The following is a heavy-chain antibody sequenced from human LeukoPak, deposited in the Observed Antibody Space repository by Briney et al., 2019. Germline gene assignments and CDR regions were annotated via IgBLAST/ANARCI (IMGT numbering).Heavy chain of an antibody. CDR2: IKQDGSEK. D-gene: IGHD6-6*01. CDR3: ARDYRSSSGRSIDY. V-gene: IGHV3-7*01. Sequence: GGSLRLSCAASGFTFSNYWMSWVRQAPGKGLEWVANIKQDGSEKYYVDSVKGRFTISRDNAKNSLYLQMNSLTTEDTAVYYCARDYRSSSGRSIDYWGQGTLVPVYS. CDR1: GFTFSNYW. J-gene: IGHJ4*02.